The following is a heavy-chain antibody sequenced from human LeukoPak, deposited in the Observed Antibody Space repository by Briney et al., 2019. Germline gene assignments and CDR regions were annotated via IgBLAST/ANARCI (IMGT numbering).Heavy chain of an antibody. V-gene: IGHV4-34*01. CDR1: GGSFSGYY. CDR3: ARLGVGYCSSTSCYQRMTRISTQNYYYYYGMDV. J-gene: IGHJ6*02. D-gene: IGHD2-2*01. CDR2: INHSGST. Sequence: PSETLSLTCAVYGGSFSGYYWSWIRQPPGKGLEWIGEINHSGSTNYNPSLKSRVTISVDTSKNQFSLKLSSVTAADTAVYYCARLGVGYCSSTSCYQRMTRISTQNYYYYYGMDVWGQGTTVTVSS.